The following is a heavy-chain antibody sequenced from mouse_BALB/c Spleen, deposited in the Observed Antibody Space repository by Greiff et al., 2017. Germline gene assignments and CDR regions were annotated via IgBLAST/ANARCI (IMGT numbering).Heavy chain of an antibody. CDR2: IWWNDDK. V-gene: IGHV8-8*01. CDR1: GFSLSTSGMS. J-gene: IGHJ4*01. Sequence: QVQLKESGPGILQPSQTLSLTCSFSGFSLSTSGMSVGWIRQPSGKGLEWLAHIWWNDDKYYNPALKSRLTISKDTSNNQVFLKIASVVTADTATYYCARIVDVHYAMDYWGQGTSVTVSS. CDR3: ARIVDVHYAMDY.